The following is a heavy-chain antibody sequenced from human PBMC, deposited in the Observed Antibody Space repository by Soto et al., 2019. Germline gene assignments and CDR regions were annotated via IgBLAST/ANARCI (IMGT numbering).Heavy chain of an antibody. CDR2: INPNSGGT. Sequence: ASVKVSCKASGYTFTGYYMHWVRQAPGQGLEWMGWINPNSGGTNYAQKFQGWVTMTRDTSISTAYMELSRLRSDDTAVYYCARAILTGYYDGGDFDYWGQGTLVTVSS. V-gene: IGHV1-2*04. D-gene: IGHD3-9*01. CDR3: ARAILTGYYDGGDFDY. J-gene: IGHJ4*02. CDR1: GYTFTGYY.